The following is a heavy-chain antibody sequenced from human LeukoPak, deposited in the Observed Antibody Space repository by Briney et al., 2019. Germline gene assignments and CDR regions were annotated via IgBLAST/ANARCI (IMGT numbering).Heavy chain of an antibody. CDR2: IYTSGST. Sequence: KASQTLSLTCTVSGGSISSGSYYWSWIRQPAGKGLEWIGRIYTSGSTNYNPSLKSRVTISVDTSKSQFSLKLSSVTAADTAVYYCARGLKYRSFDYWGQGTLVTVSS. J-gene: IGHJ4*02. V-gene: IGHV4-61*02. CDR3: ARGLKYRSFDY. D-gene: IGHD2/OR15-2a*01. CDR1: GGSISSGSYY.